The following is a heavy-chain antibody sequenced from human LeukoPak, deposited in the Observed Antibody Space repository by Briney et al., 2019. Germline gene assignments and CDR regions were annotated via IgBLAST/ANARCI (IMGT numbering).Heavy chain of an antibody. CDR1: GGSISSYY. Sequence: PSEILSLTCAVSGGSISSYYWSWIRQPPGKGLEWIGYIYYSGSTNYNPSLKSRVTISVDTSKNQFSLKLSSVTAADTAVYYCARHSAAAGTPSYHGMDVWGQGTTVTVSS. V-gene: IGHV4-59*08. CDR2: IYYSGST. J-gene: IGHJ6*02. CDR3: ARHSAAAGTPSYHGMDV. D-gene: IGHD6-13*01.